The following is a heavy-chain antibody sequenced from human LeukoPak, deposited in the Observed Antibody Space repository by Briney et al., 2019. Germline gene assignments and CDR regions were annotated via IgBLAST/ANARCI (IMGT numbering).Heavy chain of an antibody. CDR3: AKDNGVIVVVTAARDYYYGMDV. CDR2: ISYDGSNK. J-gene: IGHJ6*02. V-gene: IGHV3-30*18. Sequence: PGGSLRLSCAASGFTFSRYGMNWVRQAPGKGLEWVADISYDGSNKYNADSVKGRFTISTDNSKNTLYLQMNSLRDEDTAVYYFAKDNGVIVVVTAARDYYYGMDVWGQGTTVTVSS. D-gene: IGHD2-2*01. CDR1: GFTFSRYG.